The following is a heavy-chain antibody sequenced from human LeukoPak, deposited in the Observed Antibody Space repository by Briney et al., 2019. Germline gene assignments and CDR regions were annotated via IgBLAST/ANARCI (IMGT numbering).Heavy chain of an antibody. D-gene: IGHD2-21*02. CDR1: GFSFSSYW. J-gene: IGHJ6*02. V-gene: IGHV3-7*01. CDR3: ARYCGGDCYGMDV. CDR2: IKQDGSEK. Sequence: PGGSLRLSCTASGFSFSSYWMSWVRQAPGKGLEWVANIKQDGSEKDYVDSAKGRFTISRDNPKNSLHLQMNSLRAENTAVYYCARYCGGDCYGMDVWGQGTTVTVSS.